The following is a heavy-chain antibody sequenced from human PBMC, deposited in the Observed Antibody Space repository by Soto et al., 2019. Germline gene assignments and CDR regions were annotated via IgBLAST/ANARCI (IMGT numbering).Heavy chain of an antibody. CDR2: INPSGGST. V-gene: IGHV1-46*01. J-gene: IGHJ3*02. D-gene: IGHD5-18*01. CDR3: ARDFPYSYRPVSALDI. CDR1: GYTFTSYY. Sequence: ASVKFSCKASGYTFTSYYMHWVRQSPGQGLEWMGIINPSGGSTSYAQKFQGRVTMTRDTSTSTVYMELSSLRSEDTAVYYCARDFPYSYRPVSALDIWGQGSMVTVSS.